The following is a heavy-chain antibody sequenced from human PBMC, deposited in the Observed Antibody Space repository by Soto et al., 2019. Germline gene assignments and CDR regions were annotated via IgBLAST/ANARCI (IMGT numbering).Heavy chain of an antibody. CDR3: PSGGIRSKPHYSYSGMDV. D-gene: IGHD3-3*01. Sequence: SETLSLTCAVYGVSFSGYYWSWMRQPPGKGLDRIGEINHSVSTNYNPSLKSLVTISVDTAKNQFSQNVSCVTAGDTAWYYWPSGGIRSKPHYSYSGMDVWGHGTKVTVPS. CDR1: GVSFSGYY. CDR2: INHSVST. V-gene: IGHV4-34*01. J-gene: IGHJ6*02.